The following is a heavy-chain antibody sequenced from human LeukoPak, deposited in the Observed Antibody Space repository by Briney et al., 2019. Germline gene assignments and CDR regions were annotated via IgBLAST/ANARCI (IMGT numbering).Heavy chain of an antibody. CDR3: ARGYGSYYYYYYMDV. V-gene: IGHV4-59*12. D-gene: IGHD1-26*01. CDR2: IYYSGST. J-gene: IGHJ6*03. CDR1: GGSISSYY. Sequence: SETLSLTCTVSGGSISSYYWSWIRQPPGKGLEWIGYIYYSGSTNYNPSLKSRVTMSVDTSKNQFSLKLSSVTAADTAVYYCARGYGSYYYYYYMDVWGKGTTVTISS.